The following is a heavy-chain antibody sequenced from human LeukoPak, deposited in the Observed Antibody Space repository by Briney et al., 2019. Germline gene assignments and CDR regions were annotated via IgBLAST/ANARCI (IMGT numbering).Heavy chain of an antibody. CDR1: GVIFS. CDR2: IIPIFGTA. V-gene: IGHV1-69*13. J-gene: IGHJ4*02. CDR3: AREPDSSGYYSDY. Sequence: SVKVSCKASGVIFSINWVRQAHGQGLEWMGGIIPIFGTANYAQKFQGRVTITADESTSTAYMELSSLRSEDTAVYYCAREPDSSGYYSDYWGQGTLVTVSS. D-gene: IGHD3-22*01.